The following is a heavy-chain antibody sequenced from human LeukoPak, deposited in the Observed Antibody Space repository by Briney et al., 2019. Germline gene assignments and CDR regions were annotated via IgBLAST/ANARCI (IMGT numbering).Heavy chain of an antibody. CDR2: IYYSGST. Sequence: SETLSLTCTVSSGSISDNNYFWGWIRQPPGKGLEWIGSIYYSGSTYYNPSLKSRVTISLDTSKNQFSLKLSSVTAADTAMFYCARGRVGCSGGSCYRAWFDPWGQGTLVTVSS. CDR3: ARGRVGCSGGSCYRAWFDP. J-gene: IGHJ5*02. CDR1: SGSISDNNYF. D-gene: IGHD2-15*01. V-gene: IGHV4-39*07.